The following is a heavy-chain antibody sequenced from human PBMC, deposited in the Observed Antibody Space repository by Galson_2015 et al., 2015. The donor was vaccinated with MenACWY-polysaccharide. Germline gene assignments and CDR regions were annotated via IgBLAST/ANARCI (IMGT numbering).Heavy chain of an antibody. CDR2: INPNSGAT. CDR3: ARENNEYISRPDDFDI. J-gene: IGHJ3*02. Sequence: SVKVSCKASGYTFTGNFIHWVRQAPGQGFEWVGWINPNSGATSYAQKFQDRVTMTRDTSTTTIYMELSSLRSEDTAKYYCARENNEYISRPDDFDIWGQGTMVTVSS. CDR1: GYTFTGNF. D-gene: IGHD6-13*01. V-gene: IGHV1-2*02.